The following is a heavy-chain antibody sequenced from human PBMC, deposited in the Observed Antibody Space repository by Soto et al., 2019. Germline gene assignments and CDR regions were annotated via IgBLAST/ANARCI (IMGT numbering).Heavy chain of an antibody. J-gene: IGHJ3*02. V-gene: IGHV3-23*01. CDR1: GFTFSSYA. Sequence: PGGSLRLSCAASGFTFSSYAMSWVRQAPGKGLEWVSAISGSGGSTYYADSVKGRFTISRDNSKNTLYLQMNSLRAEDTAVYYCAKDPRNYYDSSGYSPDAAFDIWGQGTMVNVSS. CDR3: AKDPRNYYDSSGYSPDAAFDI. D-gene: IGHD3-22*01. CDR2: ISGSGGST.